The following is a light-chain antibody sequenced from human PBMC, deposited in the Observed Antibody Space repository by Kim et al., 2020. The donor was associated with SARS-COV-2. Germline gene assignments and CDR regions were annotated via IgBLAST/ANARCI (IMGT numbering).Light chain of an antibody. Sequence: PERSITISSTGASGDFDYDYVSWYQQYQGKVPKLIIYDVFKRPSGISVRFSGSRSGSTASLTISGLQADDEADYYCTSYAGTGPWVFGGGTKVTVL. J-gene: IGLJ3*02. CDR3: TSYAGTGPWV. V-gene: IGLV2-14*03. CDR1: SGDFDYDY. CDR2: DVF.